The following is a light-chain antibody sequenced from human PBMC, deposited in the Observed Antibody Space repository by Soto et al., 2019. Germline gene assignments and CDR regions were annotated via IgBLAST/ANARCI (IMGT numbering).Light chain of an antibody. J-gene: IGKJ5*01. CDR3: QQYGSSPVT. Sequence: EIVLTQSPGTLSLSPGERATLSCRASQSVSSSYLAWYQQKPGQAPRLLIYGASSRATGIPDRFSGSGSGTAFTLTISRLGPEDFAVYFCQQYGSSPVTFGQGTRLEIK. V-gene: IGKV3-20*01. CDR1: QSVSSSY. CDR2: GAS.